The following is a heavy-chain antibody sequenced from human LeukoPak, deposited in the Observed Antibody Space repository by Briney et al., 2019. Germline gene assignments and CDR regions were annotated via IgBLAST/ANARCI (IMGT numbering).Heavy chain of an antibody. CDR3: QYVWGSYFDV. CDR2: IFSGGTT. D-gene: IGHD3-16*01. V-gene: IGHV3-53*01. J-gene: IGHJ3*01. Sequence: GGPLRLSCVASGFSVKSNFVSWVRQAPGKGLEWLSVIFSGGTTYYSDSVRGRFTISRDNSKDTFFLQMNSLRAEDTAVYYCQYVWGSYFDVWGQGTVVTVSS. CDR1: GFSVKSNF.